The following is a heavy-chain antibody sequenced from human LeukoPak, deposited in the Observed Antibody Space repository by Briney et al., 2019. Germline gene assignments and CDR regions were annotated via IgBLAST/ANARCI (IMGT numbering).Heavy chain of an antibody. J-gene: IGHJ4*02. CDR3: ASSGYNPFDY. D-gene: IGHD5-24*01. Sequence: SETLSLTCAVYGGSFSGYYWSWIRQPPGKGLEWIGEINHSGSTNYNPSLKSRVTISVDTSKNQFSLKLSSVTAADTAVYYCASSGYNPFDYWGQGTLVTVSS. V-gene: IGHV4-34*01. CDR1: GGSFSGYY. CDR2: INHSGST.